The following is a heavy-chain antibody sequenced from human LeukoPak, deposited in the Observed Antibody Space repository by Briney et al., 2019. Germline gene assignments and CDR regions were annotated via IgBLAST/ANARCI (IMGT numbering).Heavy chain of an antibody. J-gene: IGHJ3*02. CDR1: GYTFTNYD. Sequence: ASVKVSCKAAGYTFTNYDINWVRQATGQGLEWMGWMNPNSGNTGYAQKFQGRVTTIRNTSISTAYMELSSLRSEDTAVYYCARRMSVTLVRGIMYGFDIWGQGTMVPVSS. CDR3: ARRMSVTLVRGIMYGFDI. D-gene: IGHD3-10*01. CDR2: MNPNSGNT. V-gene: IGHV1-8*01.